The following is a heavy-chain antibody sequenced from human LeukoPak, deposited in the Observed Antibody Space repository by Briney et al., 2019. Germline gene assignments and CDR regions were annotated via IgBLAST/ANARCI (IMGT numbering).Heavy chain of an antibody. CDR3: ARDMGGDYGDFFDY. CDR2: INQDGSQK. V-gene: IGHV3-7*01. D-gene: IGHD4-17*01. J-gene: IGHJ4*02. Sequence: PGGSLSLSCAASGFTFGSCWMNWVRQTPGKGLEWVANINQDGSQKFYVDSVKGRFTISRDNAKNSLYLQMNSLRDEDTAVYYCARDMGGDYGDFFDYWGQGTLVTVSS. CDR1: GFTFGSCW.